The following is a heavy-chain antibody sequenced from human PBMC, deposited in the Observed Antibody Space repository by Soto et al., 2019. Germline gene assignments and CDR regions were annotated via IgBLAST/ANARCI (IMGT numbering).Heavy chain of an antibody. V-gene: IGHV5-51*01. D-gene: IGHD3-9*01. J-gene: IGHJ6*03. CDR2: IYPGDSDT. CDR3: ARLSLTGYSFNYYYYYMDV. Sequence: PGESLKISCKGSGYSFTSYWIGWVRQMPGKGLEWMGIIYPGDSDTRYSPSFQGQVTISADKSISTAYLQCSSLKASDTAMYYCARLSLTGYSFNYYYYYMDVWGKGTTVTVSS. CDR1: GYSFTSYW.